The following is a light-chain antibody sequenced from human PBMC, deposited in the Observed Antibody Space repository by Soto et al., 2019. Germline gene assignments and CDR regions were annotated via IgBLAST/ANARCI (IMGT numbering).Light chain of an antibody. J-gene: IGKJ3*01. V-gene: IGKV1-9*01. CDR2: AAS. CDR3: QQSYSAPFT. CDR1: QGISSY. Sequence: DIQLTQSPSFLSASVGDRVTITCRASQGISSYLAWYQQKPGKAPKLLIYAASTLQSGVPSRFSGSGSGTDFTLTISCLQSEDFATYYCQQSYSAPFTFGPGTKVDI.